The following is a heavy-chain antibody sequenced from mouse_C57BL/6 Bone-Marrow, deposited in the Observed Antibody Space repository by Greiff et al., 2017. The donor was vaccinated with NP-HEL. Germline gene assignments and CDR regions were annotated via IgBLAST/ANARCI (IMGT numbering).Heavy chain of an antibody. Sequence: QVQLKESGPELVKPGASVKISCKASGYAFSSSWMNWVKQRPGKGLEWIGRIYPGDGDTNYNGKFKGKATLTADKSASTAYMQLSSLTSADSAVYFCAGYRRGYAMDYWGQGTSVTVSS. D-gene: IGHD2-14*01. CDR2: IYPGDGDT. CDR3: AGYRRGYAMDY. V-gene: IGHV1-82*01. CDR1: GYAFSSSW. J-gene: IGHJ4*01.